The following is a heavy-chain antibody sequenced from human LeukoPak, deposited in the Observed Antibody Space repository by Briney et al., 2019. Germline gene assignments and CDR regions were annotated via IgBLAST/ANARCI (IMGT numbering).Heavy chain of an antibody. CDR3: VKDRPCETCMPMDA. CDR1: GFRFTDYS. Sequence: PGGSLRLSCAASGFRFTDYSMSWVRQAPRKGLEWVAGLGRSGEYKYYADSVKGRFTISRDNSKDTVSLQMNSLRAEDSAIYFCVKDRPCETCMPMDAWGQGTTVTVSS. D-gene: IGHD2-2*01. CDR2: LGRSGEYK. V-gene: IGHV3-23*01. J-gene: IGHJ6*02.